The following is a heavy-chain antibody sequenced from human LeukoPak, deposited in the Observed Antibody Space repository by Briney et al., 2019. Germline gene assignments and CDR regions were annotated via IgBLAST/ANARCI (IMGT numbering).Heavy chain of an antibody. CDR2: ISRDGGST. CDR3: TKDRYCTTTFCPLDY. V-gene: IGHV3-43*01. CDR1: GFTFDAYT. J-gene: IGHJ4*02. Sequence: GGSLRLSCAASGFTFDAYTFRWVRQAPGKGLEWVSLISRDGGSTYYADSVRGRFTISRDNSKNSLYLQMNSLRTEDTALYYCTKDRYCTTTFCPLDYWGQGTLVTVSS. D-gene: IGHD2-8*01.